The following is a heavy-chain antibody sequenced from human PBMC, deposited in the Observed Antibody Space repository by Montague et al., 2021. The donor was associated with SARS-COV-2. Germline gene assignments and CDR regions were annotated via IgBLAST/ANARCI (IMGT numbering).Heavy chain of an antibody. CDR3: AREFRIELWQTNWYFGL. V-gene: IGHV4-59*01. Sequence: SETLSLTCTVSGGSISNFYWSWLRQPPGRGLEWIAYVFYSGTTSYNPSLKSRATISVDTSKNQFALRLHSVTAADTAVYYCAREFRIELWQTNWYFGLWGRGTLVTVSS. CDR2: VFYSGTT. D-gene: IGHD3-16*01. CDR1: GGSISNFY. J-gene: IGHJ2*01.